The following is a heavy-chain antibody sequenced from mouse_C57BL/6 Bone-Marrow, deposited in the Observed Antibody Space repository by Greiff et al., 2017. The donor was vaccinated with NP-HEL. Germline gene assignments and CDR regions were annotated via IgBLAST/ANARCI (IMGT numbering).Heavy chain of an antibody. D-gene: IGHD1-1*01. CDR1: GFTFSSYA. CDR3: ARSITTVVVDY. J-gene: IGHJ2*01. V-gene: IGHV5-4*01. Sequence: EVQRVESGGGLVKPGGSLKLSCAASGFTFSSYAMSWVRQTPEKRLEWVATISDGGSYTYYPDNVKGRFTIARDNAKNNLYLQMSHLKSEDTAMYYCARSITTVVVDYWGQGTTLTVSS. CDR2: ISDGGSYT.